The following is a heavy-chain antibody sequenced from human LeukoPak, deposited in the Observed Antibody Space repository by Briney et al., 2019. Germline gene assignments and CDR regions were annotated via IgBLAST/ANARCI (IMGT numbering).Heavy chain of an antibody. CDR2: ISSSRSAI. CDR1: GFIFTDCW. J-gene: IGHJ4*02. V-gene: IGHV3-48*04. Sequence: PGGSLRLSCAASGFIFTDCWMSWVRQAPGKGLEWVSYISSSRSAIFYADSVKGRFTISRDNAKNSLYLQMNSLRAEDTAVYYCARCVYGSGYYSDYWGQGTLVTVSS. D-gene: IGHD3-10*01. CDR3: ARCVYGSGYYSDY.